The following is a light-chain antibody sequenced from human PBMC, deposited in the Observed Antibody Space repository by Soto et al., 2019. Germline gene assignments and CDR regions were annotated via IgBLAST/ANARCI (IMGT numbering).Light chain of an antibody. CDR1: QSVPSNF. CDR2: DTS. CDR3: QQYGFSKS. J-gene: IGKJ1*01. Sequence: EIVLTQSPGTPSLSPGERATLSCRASQSVPSNFLAWYQQKPGQAPRLLIYDTSSRATGIPDRFSGSGSGTDFTLTISRLEPEDFVVYYCQQYGFSKSFGQGTKVEIK. V-gene: IGKV3-20*01.